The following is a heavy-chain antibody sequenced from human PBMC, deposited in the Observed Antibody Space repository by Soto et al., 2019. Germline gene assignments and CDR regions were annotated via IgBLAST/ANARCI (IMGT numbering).Heavy chain of an antibody. Sequence: EVQMLESGGGLVQPWGSLRLSCAASGFTFSSYAMTWVRRAPGKGLEWDSALSGSGNTTYYADSVKGRFTVSSDSSKNTLYLQMNSLRAEDTAVYFCAKDLSSGWYPQYWGKGTLVNVSS. CDR1: GFTFSSYA. J-gene: IGHJ4*02. V-gene: IGHV3-23*01. D-gene: IGHD6-13*01. CDR3: AKDLSSGWYPQY. CDR2: LSGSGNTT.